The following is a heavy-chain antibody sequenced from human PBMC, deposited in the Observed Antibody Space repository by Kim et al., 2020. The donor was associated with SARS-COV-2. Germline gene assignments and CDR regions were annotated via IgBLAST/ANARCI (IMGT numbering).Heavy chain of an antibody. Sequence: SETLSLTCAVYGGSFSGYYWSWIRQPPVKGLEWIGEINHSGSTNYNPSLKSRVTISVDTSKNQFSLKLSSVTAADTAVYYCARRGRKHCSSTSCYVGGYFDYWGQGTLVTVSS. V-gene: IGHV4-34*01. CDR3: ARRGRKHCSSTSCYVGGYFDY. J-gene: IGHJ4*02. CDR1: GGSFSGYY. CDR2: INHSGST. D-gene: IGHD2-2*01.